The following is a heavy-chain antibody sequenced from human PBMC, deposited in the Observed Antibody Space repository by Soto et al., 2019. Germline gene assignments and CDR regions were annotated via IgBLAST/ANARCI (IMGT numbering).Heavy chain of an antibody. D-gene: IGHD6-6*01. CDR3: ARESGGSSNYYYYYVMDV. J-gene: IGHJ6*02. CDR1: GGTFSSYA. Sequence: SVKVSCKASGGTFSSYAISWVRQAPGQGLEWMGGIIPIFGTANYAQKFQGRVTITADESTSTAYMELSSLRSEDTAVYYCARESGGSSNYYYYYVMDVWGQGTTVTVSS. V-gene: IGHV1-69*13. CDR2: IIPIFGTA.